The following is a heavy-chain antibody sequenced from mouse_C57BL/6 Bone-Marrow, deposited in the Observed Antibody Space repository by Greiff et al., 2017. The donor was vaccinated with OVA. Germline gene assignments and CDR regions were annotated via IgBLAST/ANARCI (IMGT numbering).Heavy chain of an antibody. D-gene: IGHD2-2*01. V-gene: IGHV1-81*01. CDR2: IYPRSGNT. CDR1: GYTFTSYG. J-gene: IGHJ3*01. CDR3: ARKMGYGYAY. Sequence: VQLQQSGAELARPGASVKLSCKASGYTFTSYGISWVKQRTGQGLEWIGEIYPRSGNTYYNEKFKGKATLTADKSSSTAYMELRSLTSEDSAVYFCARKMGYGYAYWGQGTLVTVSA.